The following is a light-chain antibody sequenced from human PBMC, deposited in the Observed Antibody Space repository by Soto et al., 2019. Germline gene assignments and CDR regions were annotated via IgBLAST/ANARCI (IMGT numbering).Light chain of an antibody. J-gene: IGKJ1*01. V-gene: IGKV1-5*03. Sequence: QMTQSPSSLSASVGDRVTITCRASQSISSWLAWYQQKPGKAPKLLIYQASSLQSGVPSRFSGSGSETEFTLTISSLLPDDFATYFCQQYKSYFRTFGQGTKVDIK. CDR3: QQYKSYFRT. CDR1: QSISSW. CDR2: QAS.